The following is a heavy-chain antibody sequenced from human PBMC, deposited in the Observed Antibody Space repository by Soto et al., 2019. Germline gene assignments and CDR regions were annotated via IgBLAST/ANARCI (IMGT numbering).Heavy chain of an antibody. CDR1: GFSLTTSGGG. D-gene: IGHD3-3*01. CDR2: IYWDDDK. V-gene: IGHV2-5*02. J-gene: IGHJ4*02. CDR3: AHRVLRTVFGLVTTTAIYFDF. Sequence: QITLNESGPTVVRPTETLTLTCRFSGFSLTTSGGGVGWIRQSPGKAPEWLALIYWDDDKRYSASLKSRLTITKDTSKNQVALTVSDLDPTDTATYYCAHRVLRTVFGLVTTTAIYFDFWGQGTPVAVSS.